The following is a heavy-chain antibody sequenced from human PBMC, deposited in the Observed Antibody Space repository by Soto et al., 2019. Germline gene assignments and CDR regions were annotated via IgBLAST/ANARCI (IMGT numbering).Heavy chain of an antibody. J-gene: IGHJ4*02. CDR1: GGSISSSSYY. D-gene: IGHD3-9*01. CDR2: IYYSGST. V-gene: IGHV4-39*01. CDR3: ARHDWAKPFDY. Sequence: TSETLSLTCTVSGGSISSSSYYWGWIRQPPGKGLEWIGSIYYSGSTYYNPSLKSRVTISVDTSKNQFSLKLSSVTAADTAVYYCARHDWAKPFDYWGQGTLVTVS.